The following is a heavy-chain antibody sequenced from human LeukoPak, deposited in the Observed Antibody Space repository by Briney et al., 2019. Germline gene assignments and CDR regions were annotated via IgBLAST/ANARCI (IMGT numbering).Heavy chain of an antibody. Sequence: GGSLRLSCAASGFTFSSYGMHWVRQAPGKGLEWVAVISYDGSNKYYADSVKGRFTISRDNSKNTLYLQMNSLRAEDTAVYYCAKFIVVVVAATMDDAFDIWGQGTMVTVSS. D-gene: IGHD2-15*01. J-gene: IGHJ3*02. CDR3: AKFIVVVVAATMDDAFDI. V-gene: IGHV3-30*18. CDR1: GFTFSSYG. CDR2: ISYDGSNK.